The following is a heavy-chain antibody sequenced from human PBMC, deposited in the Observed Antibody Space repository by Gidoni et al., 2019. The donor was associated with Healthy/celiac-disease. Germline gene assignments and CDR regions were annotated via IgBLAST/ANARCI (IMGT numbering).Heavy chain of an antibody. CDR1: GFTFSSYG. J-gene: IGHJ6*02. V-gene: IGHV3-30*18. Sequence: QVQLVASGGGVVQPGRSLRLSCAASGFTFSSYGMPWVRQAPGKGLEWVAVISYDGSNKYYADSVKGRFTISRDNSKNTLYLQMNSLRAEDTAVYYCANRYSSTPAGYYYYGMDVWGQRTTVTVSS. D-gene: IGHD6-13*01. CDR3: ANRYSSTPAGYYYYGMDV. CDR2: ISYDGSNK.